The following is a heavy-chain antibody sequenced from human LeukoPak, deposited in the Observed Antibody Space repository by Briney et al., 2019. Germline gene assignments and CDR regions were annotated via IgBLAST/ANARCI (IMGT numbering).Heavy chain of an antibody. V-gene: IGHV4-59*01. D-gene: IGHD3-16*01. CDR2: IFHSGTI. CDR3: ARRMITTSDTFDL. CDR1: GDSLNKNF. J-gene: IGHJ3*01. Sequence: SETLSLTCSVSGDSLNKNFWSWIRQPPGKGLEWIGYIFHSGTINYSPSLKSRVSISLDASKNQFSLMLTSVTAADTAVYYCARRMITTSDTFDLWGQGTMVTVPS.